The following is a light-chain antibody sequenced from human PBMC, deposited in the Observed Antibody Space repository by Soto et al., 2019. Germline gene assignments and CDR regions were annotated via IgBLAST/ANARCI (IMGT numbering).Light chain of an antibody. CDR3: HQRSNWQWT. Sequence: EIVLTQSPATLSLSPGERATLSCRASQSVSSYLAWYQQKPGQAPRLLIYDASNRATDIPARFSGSGSGTDFTLTISSLEPDDFAVYYCHQRSNWQWTFGQGTKVEIK. V-gene: IGKV3-11*01. J-gene: IGKJ1*01. CDR1: QSVSSY. CDR2: DAS.